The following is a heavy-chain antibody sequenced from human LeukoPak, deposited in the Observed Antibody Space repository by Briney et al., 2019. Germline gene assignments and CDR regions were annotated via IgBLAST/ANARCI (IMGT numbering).Heavy chain of an antibody. CDR2: IYYSGST. V-gene: IGHV4-59*01. CDR1: GGSISSYY. Sequence: PSETLSLTCTLAGGSISSYYWSWVRQPPGKGLEWIGYIYYSGSTNYNPSLKSRVTISVDTSKNQFSLKLSSVTAADTAVYYCARADLYYDSSGYYPYYFDYWGQGTLVTVSS. J-gene: IGHJ4*02. D-gene: IGHD3-22*01. CDR3: ARADLYYDSSGYYPYYFDY.